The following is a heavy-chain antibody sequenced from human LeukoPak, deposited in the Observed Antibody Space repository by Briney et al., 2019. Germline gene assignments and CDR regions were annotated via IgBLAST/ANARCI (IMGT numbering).Heavy chain of an antibody. CDR1: GYSFAGFW. Sequence: GESLKISCRGSGYSFAGFWIGWVRQMPGKGLEWMGIIYPGDSDTRYSPSFQGQVTISADKSISTAYLQWNSLKASDTAMYYCARSALLDYWGQGTLVTVSS. V-gene: IGHV5-51*01. CDR3: ARSALLDY. J-gene: IGHJ4*02. CDR2: IYPGDSDT.